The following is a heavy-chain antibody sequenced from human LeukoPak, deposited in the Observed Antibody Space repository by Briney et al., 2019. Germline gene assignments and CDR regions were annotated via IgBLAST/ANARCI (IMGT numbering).Heavy chain of an antibody. CDR2: ISSSGSTI. J-gene: IGHJ3*02. Sequence: GGSLRLSCAAPGFTFSDYYMSWIRQAPGKGLEWVSYISSSGSTIYYADSVKGRFTISRDNAKNSLYLQMNSLRAEDTAVYYCARDQSPTIVVVPAAIPKHDAFDIWGQGTMVTVSS. D-gene: IGHD2-2*01. CDR3: ARDQSPTIVVVPAAIPKHDAFDI. CDR1: GFTFSDYY. V-gene: IGHV3-11*01.